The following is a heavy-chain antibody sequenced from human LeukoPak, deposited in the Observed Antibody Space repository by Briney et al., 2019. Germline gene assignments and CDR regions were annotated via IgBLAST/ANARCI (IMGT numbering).Heavy chain of an antibody. V-gene: IGHV1-18*01. CDR3: ARNLEYCSSTSCYINWFDP. J-gene: IGHJ5*02. Sequence: GASVKVSCKASGYTFTSYGISWVRQAPGQGLEWMGWISAYNGNTNYAQKLQGRVTMTTDTSTSTAYMELRSLRSDDTAVYYCARNLEYCSSTSCYINWFDPWGQGTLVTVSS. D-gene: IGHD2-2*02. CDR1: GYTFTSYG. CDR2: ISAYNGNT.